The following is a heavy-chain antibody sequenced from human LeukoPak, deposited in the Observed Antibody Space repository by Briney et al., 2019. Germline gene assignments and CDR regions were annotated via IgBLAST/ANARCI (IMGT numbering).Heavy chain of an antibody. CDR2: ISDDGSNE. CDR1: GFTFGSYG. J-gene: IGHJ4*02. D-gene: IGHD3/OR15-3a*01. V-gene: IGHV3-30*18. CDR3: AKDGFWTTKTSYHGAHFFDH. Sequence: GRSLRLSCAASGFTFGSYGMHWVRQAPGKGLEWVAAISDDGSNEYYLDSVKGRFTVSRDNSKNTLNLQMNTLTPEDTAVYYCAKDGFWTTKTSYHGAHFFDHWGQGTLVAVSS.